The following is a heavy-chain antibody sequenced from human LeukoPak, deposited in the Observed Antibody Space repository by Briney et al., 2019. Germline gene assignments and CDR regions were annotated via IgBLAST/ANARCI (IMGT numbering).Heavy chain of an antibody. CDR1: GYTFTSYD. J-gene: IGHJ4*02. CDR2: MNPNSGNT. D-gene: IGHD3-9*01. Sequence: ASVKVSCKASGYTFTSYDINWVRQATGQGLEWMGWMNPNSGNTGYAQKFQGRVTMTRDTSISTAYMELSRRRSDDTAVYYCARASRPSRYEILTGYYRSGNYFDDWGQGALVTVSS. V-gene: IGHV1-8*01. CDR3: ARASRPSRYEILTGYYRSGNYFDD.